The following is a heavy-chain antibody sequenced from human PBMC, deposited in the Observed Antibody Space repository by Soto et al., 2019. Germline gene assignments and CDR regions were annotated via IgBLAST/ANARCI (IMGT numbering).Heavy chain of an antibody. D-gene: IGHD6-13*01. V-gene: IGHV3-15*01. CDR1: GFTFSNAW. CDR3: TTDPRIAARYWYFDL. Sequence: GGSLRLSCAASGFTFSNAWMSWVRQAPGKGLEWVGRIKSKTDGGTTDYAAPVKGRFTISRDDSKNTLYLQMNSLKTEDTAVYYCTTDPRIAARYWYFDLWGRGTLVTV. CDR2: IKSKTDGGTT. J-gene: IGHJ2*01.